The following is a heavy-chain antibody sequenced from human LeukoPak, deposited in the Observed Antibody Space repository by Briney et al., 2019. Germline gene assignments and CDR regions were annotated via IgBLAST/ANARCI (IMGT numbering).Heavy chain of an antibody. V-gene: IGHV1-3*01. CDR2: INAGNGNT. J-gene: IGHJ6*04. CDR1: GYTFTSYA. CDR3: ARDKVLLLPPGYYYYGMDV. D-gene: IGHD2-15*01. Sequence: EASVKVSCKASGYTFTSYAMHWVRQAPGQRLEWMGWINAGNGNTKYSQKFQGRVTVTRDTSASTAYMELSSLRSEDTAVYYCARDKVLLLPPGYYYYGMDVWGKGTTVTVSS.